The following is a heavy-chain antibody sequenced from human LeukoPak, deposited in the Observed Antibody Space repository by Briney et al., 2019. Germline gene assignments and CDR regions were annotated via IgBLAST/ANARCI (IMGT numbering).Heavy chain of an antibody. Sequence: GASVTVSCKASGYTFSGYQIHWVRQAPGQGLEWLGWIKPHSGDTNYAQKFQGRVTMTRDTSISTAYMELSRLRSDDTAVYYCARVPVTYYYDSSGYYYLDYWGQGTLVTVSS. J-gene: IGHJ4*02. CDR1: GYTFSGYQ. V-gene: IGHV1-2*02. D-gene: IGHD3-22*01. CDR2: IKPHSGDT. CDR3: ARVPVTYYYDSSGYYYLDY.